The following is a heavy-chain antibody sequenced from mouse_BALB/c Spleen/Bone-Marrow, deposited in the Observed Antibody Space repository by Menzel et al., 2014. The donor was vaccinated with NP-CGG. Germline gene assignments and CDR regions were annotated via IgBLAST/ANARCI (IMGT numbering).Heavy chain of an antibody. CDR2: IDPYIGGT. V-gene: IGHV1S135*01. J-gene: IGHJ3*01. CDR3: ARFAF. CDR1: GYSFTDYN. Sequence: HLVESGPELVKPGASVKLSCKASGYSFTDYNMYWVKQSHGKSLEWIGYIDPYIGGTRYNQKFKGKATLTVDESSSTAFMHLNSLTSEDSAVYYCARFAFWGQGTLVTVSA.